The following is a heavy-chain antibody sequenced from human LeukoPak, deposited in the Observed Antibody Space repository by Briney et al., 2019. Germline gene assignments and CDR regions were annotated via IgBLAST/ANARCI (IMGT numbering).Heavy chain of an antibody. V-gene: IGHV1-69*11. CDR3: ARAIRYSNTWEYFDY. CDR2: ITPVLGTA. Sequence: SVKVSCKASGGTFSRYGTTWVRRAPGQGLVWVGRITPVLGTANYAQKFQDRVTITADESTSTAYMELSSLRSEDTAIYYCARAIRYSNTWEYFDYWGQGTLVTVSS. D-gene: IGHD6-13*01. CDR1: GGTFSRYG. J-gene: IGHJ4*02.